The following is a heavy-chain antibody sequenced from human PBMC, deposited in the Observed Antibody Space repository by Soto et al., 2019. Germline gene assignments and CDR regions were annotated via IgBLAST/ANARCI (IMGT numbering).Heavy chain of an antibody. Sequence: ASVKVSCKASGYTFTSYGISWVRQAPGQGLEWMGWISAYNGNTNYAQKLQGRVTMTTDTSTSTAYMELRSLRSDDTAVYYCARDYPTTEYYYYYYGMDVWGQGTTVTVSS. CDR2: ISAYNGNT. D-gene: IGHD1-7*01. J-gene: IGHJ6*02. CDR3: ARDYPTTEYYYYYYGMDV. CDR1: GYTFTSYG. V-gene: IGHV1-18*01.